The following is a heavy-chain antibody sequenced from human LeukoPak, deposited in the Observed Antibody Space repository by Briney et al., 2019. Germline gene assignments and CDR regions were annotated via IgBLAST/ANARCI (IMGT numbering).Heavy chain of an antibody. CDR1: GFTFSSYS. D-gene: IGHD2-15*01. J-gene: IGHJ3*02. V-gene: IGHV3-48*04. Sequence: GGSLRLSCAASGFTFSSYSMNWVRQAPGKGLEWVSYISSSGSTIYYADSVKGRFTISRDNAKNSLYLQMNSLRAEDTAVYYCARERRDIVVVVAATSSIVAFDIWGQGTMVTVSS. CDR3: ARERRDIVVVVAATSSIVAFDI. CDR2: ISSSGSTI.